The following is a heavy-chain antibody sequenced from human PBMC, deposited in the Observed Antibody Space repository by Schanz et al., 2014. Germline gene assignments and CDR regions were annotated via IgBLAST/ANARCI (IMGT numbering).Heavy chain of an antibody. CDR3: TADLWFGAVWGVW. CDR1: GFTFSSYA. V-gene: IGHV3-23*01. D-gene: IGHD3-10*01. CDR2: ISGGGGTT. Sequence: EVHLLESGGGLVEPGGSLRLSCAASGFTFSSYAMCWVRQAPGKGLEWVSAISGGGGTTYYTDSVKGRFTISRDNSKSTLYLQRTSLQTEDTAVYYCTADLWFGAVWGVWWGQGTLVTVSS. J-gene: IGHJ4*02.